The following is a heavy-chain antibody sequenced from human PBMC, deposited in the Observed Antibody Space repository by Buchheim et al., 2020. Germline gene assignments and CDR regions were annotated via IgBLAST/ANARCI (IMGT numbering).Heavy chain of an antibody. CDR3: AKLSVTVFSTRGYFDY. J-gene: IGHJ4*02. D-gene: IGHD2-21*02. CDR2: TSGSGGCT. V-gene: IGHV3-23*01. Sequence: EVQLLESGGGLVQPGGSLRLSCAASGFTFCSYAMSWVRHAPGKGLEWVSATSGSGGCTYSADSVKGRFTISRDNSKNTLYLQMNSLRAEDTAVYYWAKLSVTVFSTRGYFDYWGQGTL. CDR1: GFTFCSYA.